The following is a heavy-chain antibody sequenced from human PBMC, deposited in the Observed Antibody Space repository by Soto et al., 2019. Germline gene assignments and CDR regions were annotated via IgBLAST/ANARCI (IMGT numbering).Heavy chain of an antibody. CDR3: ARDLGGSGSYYHYYYGMDV. CDR1: GFTFSSYG. D-gene: IGHD3-10*01. V-gene: IGHV3-33*01. J-gene: IGHJ6*02. CDR2: IWYDGSNK. Sequence: PGGSLRLSCAASGFTFSSYGMHWVRQAPGKGLEWVAVIWYDGSNKYYADSVKGRFTISRDNSKNTLYLQMNSLRAEDTAVYYCARDLGGSGSYYHYYYGMDVWGQGTTVTVSS.